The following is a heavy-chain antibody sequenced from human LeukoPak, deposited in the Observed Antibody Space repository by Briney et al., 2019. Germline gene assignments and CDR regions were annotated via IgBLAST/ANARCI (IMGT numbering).Heavy chain of an antibody. D-gene: IGHD2-15*01. CDR1: GFTFSSYE. Sequence: PGGSLRLSCAASGFTFSSYEMNWVRQAPGKGLEWVSGINWNGVSTGYADSVKGRFTISRDNAENSLYLQMNSLRAEDTALYYCAREGRWWHAFDIWGQGTMVTVSS. V-gene: IGHV3-20*04. CDR3: AREGRWWHAFDI. CDR2: INWNGVST. J-gene: IGHJ3*02.